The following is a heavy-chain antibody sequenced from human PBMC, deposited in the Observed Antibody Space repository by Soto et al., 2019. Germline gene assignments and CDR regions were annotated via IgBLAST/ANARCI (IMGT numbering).Heavy chain of an antibody. CDR2: ISGSGGST. CDR3: AGKRGYNYYYGMDV. D-gene: IGHD3-22*01. Sequence: EVQLLESGGGLVQPGGSLRLSCAASGFTFSSYAMSWVRQAPGKGLEWDSAISGSGGSTYYADSVKGRFTTSRDNSKNPLYLQMNSLRAEATAVYYCAGKRGYNYYYGMDVWRQGTTVTVSS. V-gene: IGHV3-23*01. J-gene: IGHJ6*02. CDR1: GFTFSSYA.